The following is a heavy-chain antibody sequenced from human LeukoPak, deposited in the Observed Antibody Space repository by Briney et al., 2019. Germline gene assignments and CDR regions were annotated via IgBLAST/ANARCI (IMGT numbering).Heavy chain of an antibody. CDR1: GFSFSAYI. V-gene: IGHV3-21*01. J-gene: IGHJ3*01. CDR3: ARWLVGALKPGAFDV. CDR2: ISSNSYNI. Sequence: GGSLGLSCAASGFSFSAYIMNWVRQAPGKGLEWVSSISSNSYNIYYADSVRGRFTTSRDNAKNSLFLQMDSLRAEDTAVYYCARWLVGALKPGAFDVWGQGTTVTVSS. D-gene: IGHD1-26*01.